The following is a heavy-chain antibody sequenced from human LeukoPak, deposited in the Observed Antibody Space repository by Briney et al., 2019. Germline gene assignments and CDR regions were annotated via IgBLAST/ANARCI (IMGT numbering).Heavy chain of an antibody. V-gene: IGHV3-23*01. CDR1: GFTFSSYA. J-gene: IGHJ4*02. CDR2: ISGSGGST. D-gene: IGHD3-10*01. Sequence: GGSLRLSCAASGFTFSSYAMSWVRQAPGKGLEWVSAISGSGGSTYYADSVKGRFTISRDNSKNTLYLQMSSLRAEDTAVYYCAKDDYGSGSYLDYWGQGTLVTVSS. CDR3: AKDDYGSGSYLDY.